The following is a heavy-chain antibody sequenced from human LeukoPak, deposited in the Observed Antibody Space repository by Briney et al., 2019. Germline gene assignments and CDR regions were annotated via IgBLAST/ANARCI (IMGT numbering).Heavy chain of an antibody. J-gene: IGHJ6*03. CDR3: ARDPPYYDITSLNMDV. Sequence: SETLSLTCTVSGGSISSYYWSWIRQPAGKGLEWIGRIYTSGSTNYNPSLKSRVTMSVDTSKNQFSLKLSSVTAADTAVYYCARDPPYYDITSLNMDVWGKGTTVTVSS. CDR2: IYTSGST. D-gene: IGHD3-9*01. V-gene: IGHV4-4*07. CDR1: GGSISSYY.